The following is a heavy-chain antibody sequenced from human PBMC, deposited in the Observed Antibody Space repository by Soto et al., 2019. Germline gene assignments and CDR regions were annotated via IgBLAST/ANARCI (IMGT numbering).Heavy chain of an antibody. CDR2: IHYTGPR. D-gene: IGHD1-26*01. J-gene: IGHJ5*02. CDR3: ARDMHAGFTHYFDP. CDR1: GASVNDYY. V-gene: IGHV4-59*02. Sequence: KPSETLSLTCTVSGASVNDYYWNWVRQPLGKGLEWIGFIHYTGPRIFNPSLQSRVTMSVDVSQNQFSLRLTSMTAADTAVYYCARDMHAGFTHYFDPWGQGTLVTVSS.